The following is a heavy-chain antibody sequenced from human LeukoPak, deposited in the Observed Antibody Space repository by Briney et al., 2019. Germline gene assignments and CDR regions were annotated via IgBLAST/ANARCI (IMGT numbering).Heavy chain of an antibody. CDR3: ARHYRRPAAPEGIAAAANWFDP. V-gene: IGHV5-51*01. J-gene: IGHJ5*02. Sequence: GESLKISCKGSGYSFTSYWIGWVRQMPGKGLEWMGIIYPGDSDTRYSPSFQGQVTISADKSISTAYLQWSSLKASDTAMYYCARHYRRPAAPEGIAAAANWFDPWGQGTLVTVSS. CDR2: IYPGDSDT. D-gene: IGHD6-13*01. CDR1: GYSFTSYW.